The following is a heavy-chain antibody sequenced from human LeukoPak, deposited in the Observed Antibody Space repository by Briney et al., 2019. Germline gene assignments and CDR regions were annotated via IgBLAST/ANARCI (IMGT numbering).Heavy chain of an antibody. CDR3: AREGGKY. V-gene: IGHV4-30-4*01. CDR1: GGSLSSGDYY. J-gene: IGHJ4*02. CDR2: IYYSGST. D-gene: IGHD6-25*01. Sequence: SETLSLTCTVSGGSLSSGDYYWSWIRQPPGKGLEWSGYIYYSGSTYYNPSLKSRVTISVDTSKNQFSLKLSSVTAADTAVYYCAREGGKYWGQGTLVTVSS.